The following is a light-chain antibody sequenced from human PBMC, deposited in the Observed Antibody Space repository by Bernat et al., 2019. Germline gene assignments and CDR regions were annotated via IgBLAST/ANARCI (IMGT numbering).Light chain of an antibody. CDR2: EFS. CDR3: SSYGGSKGGWV. CDR1: SSDVCGYNY. V-gene: IGLV2-8*01. Sequence: QSALTQPPSASGSPGQSVTISCTGTSSDVCGYNYVSWYHQHPGKAPKLMIYEFSKRPSWVPVRFSGSKSGNTASLTVSGLQAEDEADYYCSSYGGSKGGWVCGGGTKLTVL. J-gene: IGLJ3*02.